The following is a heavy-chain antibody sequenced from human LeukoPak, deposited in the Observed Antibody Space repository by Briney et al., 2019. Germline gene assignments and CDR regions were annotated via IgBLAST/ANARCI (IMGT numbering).Heavy chain of an antibody. J-gene: IGHJ5*02. D-gene: IGHD1/OR15-1a*01. CDR3: ARHEGYNWNTIGEFDP. Sequence: TSEILSLTCAVSGYSISSGCYWGWIRQPPGKGLEWIGSIYHSGSTYYNQSLKSRGTISVDTSKNQFSLKLSSVTAADTAVYYCARHEGYNWNTIGEFDPWGQGTLVTVSS. CDR1: GYSISSGCY. CDR2: IYHSGST. V-gene: IGHV4-38-2*01.